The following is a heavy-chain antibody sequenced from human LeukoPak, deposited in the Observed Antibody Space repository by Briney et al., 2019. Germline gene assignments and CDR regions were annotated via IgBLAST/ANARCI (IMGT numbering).Heavy chain of an antibody. D-gene: IGHD3-22*01. CDR3: ARSNIDVYYYDSRANKDAFDM. CDR2: IYYSGST. V-gene: IGHV4-39*07. CDR1: GDSISTSTFY. J-gene: IGHJ3*02. Sequence: SETLSLTCTVSGDSISTSTFYWGWIRQPPGKGLEWIGSIYYSGSTYYNPSLKSRATISVDTSKDQFSLKLNSVTAADTAVYYCARSNIDVYYYDSRANKDAFDMWGQGTMVTVSS.